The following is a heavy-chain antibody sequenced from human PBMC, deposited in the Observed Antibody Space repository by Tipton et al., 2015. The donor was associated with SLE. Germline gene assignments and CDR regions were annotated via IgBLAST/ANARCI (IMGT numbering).Heavy chain of an antibody. J-gene: IGHJ3*02. CDR1: GFTFSSYA. CDR2: ISYDGSNK. Sequence: RSLRLSCAASGFTFSSYAMHWVRQAPGKGLEWVAVISYDGSNKYYADSVKGRFTISRDNSKNTLYLQMNSLRAEDTAVYYCARTFLFGVASDAFDIWGQGTMVTVSS. D-gene: IGHD3-3*01. CDR3: ARTFLFGVASDAFDI. V-gene: IGHV3-30-3*01.